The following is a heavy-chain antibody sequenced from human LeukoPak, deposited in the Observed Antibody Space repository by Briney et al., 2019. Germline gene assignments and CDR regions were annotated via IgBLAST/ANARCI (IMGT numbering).Heavy chain of an antibody. Sequence: SETLSPTCTVSGGSISSYYWSWIRQPPGKGLEWIGYIYYSGSTNYNPSLKSRVTISVDTSKNQFPLKLSSVTAADTAVYYCARSGAFDIWGQGTMVTVSS. CDR3: ARSGAFDI. J-gene: IGHJ3*02. CDR2: IYYSGST. V-gene: IGHV4-59*01. CDR1: GGSISSYY.